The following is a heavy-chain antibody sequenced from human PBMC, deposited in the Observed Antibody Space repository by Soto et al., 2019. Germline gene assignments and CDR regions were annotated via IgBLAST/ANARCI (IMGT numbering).Heavy chain of an antibody. D-gene: IGHD6-19*01. Sequence: PVGPLRLSCAASVLTFSSHAMSWVRRAPGKGLEWVSTISSGGDNTYSADSVKGRFTISRDNSKNTLYLQMNSLRAEDTAVYYCAKDFDSYSSGRYGMDVWGQGTTVTVSS. CDR1: VLTFSSHA. CDR2: ISSGGDNT. V-gene: IGHV3-23*01. CDR3: AKDFDSYSSGRYGMDV. J-gene: IGHJ6*02.